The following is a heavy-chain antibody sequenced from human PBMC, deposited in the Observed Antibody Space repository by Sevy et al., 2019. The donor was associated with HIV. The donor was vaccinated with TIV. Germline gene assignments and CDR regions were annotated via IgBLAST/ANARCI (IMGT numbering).Heavy chain of an antibody. D-gene: IGHD3-10*01. CDR2: ILYDGSNE. CDR1: GFTFNGYG. Sequence: GGSLRLSCAASGFTFNGYGMHWVRQAPGKGLEWVAVILYDGSNEYYADSVKVRFTISRDNSKNTVYLQMNRLRTEDTAVYYCAKGLHYGSGSYYGGTDYWGQGTLVTVSS. CDR3: AKGLHYGSGSYYGGTDY. J-gene: IGHJ4*02. V-gene: IGHV3-30*18.